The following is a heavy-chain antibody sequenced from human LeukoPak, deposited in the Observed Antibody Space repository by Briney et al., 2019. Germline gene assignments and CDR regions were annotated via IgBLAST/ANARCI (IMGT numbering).Heavy chain of an antibody. Sequence: PSETLSLTCTVSGGSISSGDYYWSWIRQPPGKGLEWIGYIYYSGSTNYNPSLKSRVTISVDTSKNQFSLKLSSVTAADTAVYYCARDRSMVRGVKGGHWFDPWGQGTLVTVSS. V-gene: IGHV4-61*08. J-gene: IGHJ5*02. CDR2: IYYSGST. CDR1: GGSISSGDYY. D-gene: IGHD3-10*01. CDR3: ARDRSMVRGVKGGHWFDP.